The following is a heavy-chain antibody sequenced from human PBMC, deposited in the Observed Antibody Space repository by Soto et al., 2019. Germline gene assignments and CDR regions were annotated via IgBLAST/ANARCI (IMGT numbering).Heavy chain of an antibody. CDR2: ISSSGSTI. V-gene: IGHV3-11*01. D-gene: IGHD2-15*01. J-gene: IGHJ6*03. CDR3: ARVPRYCSGGSCYYYYYYYMDG. CDR1: GFTFSDYY. Sequence: PGGSLRLSCAASGFTFSDYYMSWIRQAPGKGLEWVSYISSSGSTIYYADSVKGRFTISRDNAKNSLYLQMNSLRAEDTAVYYCARVPRYCSGGSCYYYYYYYMDGWGKGTTVTVSS.